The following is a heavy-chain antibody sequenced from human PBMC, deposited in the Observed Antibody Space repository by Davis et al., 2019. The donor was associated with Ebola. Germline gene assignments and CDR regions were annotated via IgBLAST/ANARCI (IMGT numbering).Heavy chain of an antibody. CDR1: GGSFSGFY. J-gene: IGHJ4*02. D-gene: IGHD3-16*01. V-gene: IGHV4-34*01. Sequence: PSETLSLTCAVHGGSFSGFYWSWIRQPPGKGLEWIAEMNHFGITKYNPSLKSRITVSLDAPNNQFSLGLTSVTAADTAVYYCARGDDWTWGKETWGQGTLVTVSS. CDR2: MNHFGIT. CDR3: ARGDDWTWGKET.